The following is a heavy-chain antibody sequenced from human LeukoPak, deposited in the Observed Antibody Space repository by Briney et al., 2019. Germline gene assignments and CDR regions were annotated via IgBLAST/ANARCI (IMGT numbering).Heavy chain of an antibody. CDR1: GGSISSYY. CDR3: ARFNLYSRNWFDP. J-gene: IGHJ5*02. D-gene: IGHD6-13*01. Sequence: SETLSLTCTVSGGSISSYYWSWIRQPPGKGLEWIGYIYYSGSTNYNPSLKSRVTISVDTSKNQFSLKLSSVTAADMAVYYCARFNLYSRNWFDPWGQGTLVTVSS. CDR2: IYYSGST. V-gene: IGHV4-59*08.